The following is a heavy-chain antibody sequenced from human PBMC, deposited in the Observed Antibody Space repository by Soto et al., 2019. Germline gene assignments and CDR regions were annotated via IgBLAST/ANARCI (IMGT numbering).Heavy chain of an antibody. J-gene: IGHJ6*02. Sequence: GGSLRLSCAASGFTFSSYSMNWVRQAPGKGLEWVSYISSSSSTIYYADSVKGRFTISRDNAKNSPYLQMNSLRDEDTAVYYCARGAAALNYYGMDVWGQGTTVTVSS. D-gene: IGHD6-13*01. V-gene: IGHV3-48*02. CDR2: ISSSSSTI. CDR1: GFTFSSYS. CDR3: ARGAAALNYYGMDV.